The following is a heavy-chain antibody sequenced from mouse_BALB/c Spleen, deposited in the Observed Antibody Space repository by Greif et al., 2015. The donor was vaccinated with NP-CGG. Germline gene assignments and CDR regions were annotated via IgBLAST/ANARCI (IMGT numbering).Heavy chain of an antibody. Sequence: QVQLQQPGAELVRPGTSVKVSCKASGYAFTNYLIEWVKQRPGQGLEWIGVINPGSGGTNYNEKFKGKATLTADKSSSTAYMQLSSLTSDDSAVYFCATMITAWFAYWGQGTLVTVSA. CDR1: GYAFTNYL. CDR3: ATMITAWFAY. CDR2: INPGSGGT. V-gene: IGHV1-54*01. J-gene: IGHJ3*01. D-gene: IGHD2-4*01.